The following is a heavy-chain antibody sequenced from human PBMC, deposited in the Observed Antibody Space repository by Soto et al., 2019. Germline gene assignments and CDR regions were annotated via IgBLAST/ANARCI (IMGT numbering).Heavy chain of an antibody. V-gene: IGHV4-59*01. Sequence: SETLSLTCTVSGGSISSYYWSWIRQPPGKGLEWIGYIYYSGGTNYNPSLKSRVTISVDTSKNQFSLKLSSVTAADTAVYYCARDSITRPFDIWGQGTMVTVSS. CDR3: ARDSITRPFDI. J-gene: IGHJ3*02. CDR2: IYYSGGT. D-gene: IGHD1-20*01. CDR1: GGSISSYY.